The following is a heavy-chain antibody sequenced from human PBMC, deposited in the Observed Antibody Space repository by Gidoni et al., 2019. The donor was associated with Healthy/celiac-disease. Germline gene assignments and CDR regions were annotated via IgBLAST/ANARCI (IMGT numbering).Heavy chain of an antibody. CDR1: GYTFPSYY. CDR3: ARDPHSSSWAGGCDY. D-gene: IGHD6-13*01. V-gene: IGHV1-46*01. Sequence: QVQLVQSGAEVKKPGASVKVSCKASGYTFPSYYMHWVRQSPGQGLEWMGIINPSGGSTSYAQKFQGRVTMTRDTSTSTVYMELSSLRSEDTAVYYCARDPHSSSWAGGCDYWGQGTLVTVSS. CDR2: INPSGGST. J-gene: IGHJ4*02.